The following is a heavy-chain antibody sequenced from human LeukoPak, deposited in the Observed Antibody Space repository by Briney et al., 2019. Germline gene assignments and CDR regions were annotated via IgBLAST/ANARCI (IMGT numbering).Heavy chain of an antibody. Sequence: PSETLSLTCTVSGGSISSGGYYWSWIRQHPGKGLEWIGYIYYSGSTYYNPSLKSRVTISVDTSKDRFSLKLSSVTAADTAVYYCARSTRATYFDYWGQGTLVTVSS. V-gene: IGHV4-31*03. D-gene: IGHD2-2*01. J-gene: IGHJ4*02. CDR2: IYYSGST. CDR1: GGSISSGGYY. CDR3: ARSTRATYFDY.